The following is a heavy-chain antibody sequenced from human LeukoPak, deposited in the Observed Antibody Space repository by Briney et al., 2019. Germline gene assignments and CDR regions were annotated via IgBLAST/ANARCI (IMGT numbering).Heavy chain of an antibody. Sequence: KSSETLSLTCTVAGGSISSYYWSWIRQPPGKGLEWIGYIYYSGSTNYNPSLKSRVTISVDTSKNQFSLKLSSVTAADTAVYYCARHLDTAMVQFDYWGQGTLVTVSS. CDR2: IYYSGST. V-gene: IGHV4-59*08. D-gene: IGHD5-18*01. J-gene: IGHJ4*02. CDR1: GGSISSYY. CDR3: ARHLDTAMVQFDY.